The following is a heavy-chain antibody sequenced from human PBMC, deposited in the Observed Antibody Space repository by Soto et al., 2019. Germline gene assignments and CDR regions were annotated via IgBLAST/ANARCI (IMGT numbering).Heavy chain of an antibody. D-gene: IGHD3-10*01. CDR3: ARGLFTTVRGVIYGMDV. Sequence: QVQLVQSGAEVKKPGSSVKVSCKASGGTFSSYAISWVRQAPGQGLEWMGGIIPILGTANYAQKFQGRVTITADESTSTAYMELSSLRSEDTAVYCCARGLFTTVRGVIYGMDVWGQGTTVTVSS. CDR1: GGTFSSYA. V-gene: IGHV1-69*01. J-gene: IGHJ6*02. CDR2: IIPILGTA.